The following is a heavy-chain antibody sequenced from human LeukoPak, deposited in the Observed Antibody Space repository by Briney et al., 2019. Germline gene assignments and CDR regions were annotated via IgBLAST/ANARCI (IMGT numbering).Heavy chain of an antibody. V-gene: IGHV3-15*04. CDR2: VESNADGGTP. CDR3: TTFYHEYSPY. D-gene: IGHD2/OR15-2a*01. Sequence: GGALRLSCAASGFSFMNAWMIWVRQAPGKGLEWVGRVESNADGGTPDYAAPARGRFTISRDDSKNTLYLQMNSLKTEDTAVYYCTTFYHEYSPYWGRGTLVTVSS. J-gene: IGHJ4*02. CDR1: GFSFMNAW.